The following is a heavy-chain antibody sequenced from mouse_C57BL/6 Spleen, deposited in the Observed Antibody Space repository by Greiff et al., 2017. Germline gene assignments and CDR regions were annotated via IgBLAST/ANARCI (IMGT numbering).Heavy chain of an antibody. V-gene: IGHV1-85*01. CDR3: AADYGMTLYYFDY. CDR2: IYPRDGST. D-gene: IGHD1-1*01. Sequence: VQLQQSGPELVKPGASVKLSCKASGYTFTSYDINWVKQRPGQGLEWIGWIYPRDGSTKYNEKFKGKATLTVDTSSSTAYMELHSLTSEDSAVYFCAADYGMTLYYFDYWRQRTTRTVSS. J-gene: IGHJ2*01. CDR1: GYTFTSYD.